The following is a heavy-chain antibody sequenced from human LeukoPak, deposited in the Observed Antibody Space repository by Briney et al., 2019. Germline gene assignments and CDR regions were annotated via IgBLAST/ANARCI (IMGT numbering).Heavy chain of an antibody. Sequence: SETLSLTCTVSGGSISSYYWSWIRQPPRKGLEWIGYIYYSGSTNYNPSLNSRVTISVDTSKNQFSLKLSSVTAADTAVYYCARQGTWFFDYWGQGNLVTVSS. CDR2: IYYSGST. CDR1: GGSISSYY. CDR3: ARQGTWFFDY. D-gene: IGHD1-1*01. V-gene: IGHV4-59*08. J-gene: IGHJ4*02.